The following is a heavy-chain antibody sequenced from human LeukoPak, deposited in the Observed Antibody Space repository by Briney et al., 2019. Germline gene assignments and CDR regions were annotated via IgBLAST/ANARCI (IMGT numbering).Heavy chain of an antibody. D-gene: IGHD3-3*01. V-gene: IGHV4-34*01. Sequence: GSLRLSCAASGFTFHDYAMSWVRQPPGKGLEWIGEINHSGSTNYNPSLKSRVTISVDTSKNQFSLKLSSVTAADTAVYYCARCTIFGVVTGTWGQGTLVTVSS. CDR3: ARCTIFGVVTGT. J-gene: IGHJ5*02. CDR1: GFTFHDYA. CDR2: INHSGST.